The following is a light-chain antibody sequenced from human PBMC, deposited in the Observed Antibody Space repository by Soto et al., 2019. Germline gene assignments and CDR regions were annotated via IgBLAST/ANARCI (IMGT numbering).Light chain of an antibody. Sequence: QSVLTQPASVSGSPGQSITISCTGTRSDIGAYNFVSWYQQHPGEVPKLMLYDVNVRPSGVSNRFSGSKSGNTASLTISGLQVEDEADYYCTSWTTSTTMIFGGGTKLTVL. V-gene: IGLV2-14*03. J-gene: IGLJ2*01. CDR1: RSDIGAYNF. CDR3: TSWTTSTTMI. CDR2: DVN.